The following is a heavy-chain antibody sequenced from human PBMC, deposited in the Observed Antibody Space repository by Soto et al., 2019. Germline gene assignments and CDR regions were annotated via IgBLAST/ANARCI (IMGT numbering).Heavy chain of an antibody. V-gene: IGHV3-7*03. Sequence: GGSLRLSCAASGYSISTYWMSWVRQAPGKGLEWVANVKQDGSEEYYVDSVKGRFTISRDNAKNSLYLQMNSLRAEDTALYYCARGQNKAALSFDYWGQGTLVTVSS. D-gene: IGHD6-25*01. CDR3: ARGQNKAALSFDY. J-gene: IGHJ4*01. CDR1: GYSISTYW. CDR2: VKQDGSEE.